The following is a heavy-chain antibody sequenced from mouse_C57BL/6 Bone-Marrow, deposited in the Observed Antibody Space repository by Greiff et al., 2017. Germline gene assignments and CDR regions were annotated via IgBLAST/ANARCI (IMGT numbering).Heavy chain of an antibody. V-gene: IGHV3-1*01. D-gene: IGHD2-1*01. J-gene: IGHJ1*03. CDR1: GYSITSGYD. Sequence: EVKVEESGPGMVKPSQSLSLTCTVTGYSITSGYDWHWIRHFPGNKLEWMGYISYSGSTNYNPSLKSRISITHDTSKNHFFLKLNSVTTEDTATYYCARAIYGNAWYFDVWGTGTTVTVSS. CDR3: ARAIYGNAWYFDV. CDR2: ISYSGST.